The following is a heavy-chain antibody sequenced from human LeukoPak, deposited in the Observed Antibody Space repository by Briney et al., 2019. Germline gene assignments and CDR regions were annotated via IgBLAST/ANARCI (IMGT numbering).Heavy chain of an antibody. D-gene: IGHD6-19*01. Sequence: SETLSLTCAVYGGSFSVYYWSCIPQPPGKGLEWIGEINHSGSTNYNPSLKSRVTISVDTSKNQFFLKVSSVTAADTAVYYCAGRGAPLAGASSFDYWGQGTLVTVSS. CDR2: INHSGST. V-gene: IGHV4-34*01. J-gene: IGHJ4*02. CDR3: AGRGAPLAGASSFDY. CDR1: GGSFSVYY.